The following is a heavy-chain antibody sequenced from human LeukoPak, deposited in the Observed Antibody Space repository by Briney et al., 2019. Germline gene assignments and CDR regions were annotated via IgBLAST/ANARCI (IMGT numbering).Heavy chain of an antibody. CDR2: IYYSGST. D-gene: IGHD3-22*01. V-gene: IGHV4-59*01. Sequence: PSEPLSLTCTVSGGSIISYYWSWIRQPPGKGLEWTGYIYYSGSTNDNPSLKSRVTISVDTSKNQFSLKLSSVTAADTAVYYCASGAGLSLDYWGQGTLVTVSS. CDR1: GGSIISYY. J-gene: IGHJ4*02. CDR3: ASGAGLSLDY.